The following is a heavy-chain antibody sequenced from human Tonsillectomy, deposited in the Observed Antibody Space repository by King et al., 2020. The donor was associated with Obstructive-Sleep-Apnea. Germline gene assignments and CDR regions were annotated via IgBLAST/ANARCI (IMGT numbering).Heavy chain of an antibody. CDR3: AKERRDYLVSNDAFDI. V-gene: IGHV3-30*02. CDR2: TRYDGSNK. J-gene: IGHJ3*02. Sequence: VQLVESGGGVVQPGGSLRLSCVASGFTFSSYGVHWVRQAPGKGLEWVAFTRYDGSNKNFADSLKGRFTISRDNSKNTLYLQMSSLRAEDTAVYYCAKERRDYLVSNDAFDIWGQGTMVTVSS. D-gene: IGHD4-11*01. CDR1: GFTFSSYG.